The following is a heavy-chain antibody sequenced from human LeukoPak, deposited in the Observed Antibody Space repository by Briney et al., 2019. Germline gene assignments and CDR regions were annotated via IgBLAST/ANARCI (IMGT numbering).Heavy chain of an antibody. V-gene: IGHV1-8*03. D-gene: IGHD2-2*01. J-gene: IGHJ5*02. CDR1: GYTFTGYY. Sequence: ASVKVSCKASGYTFTGYYMHWVRQATGQGLEWMGWMNPNSGNTGYAQKFQGRVTITRNTSISTAYMELSSLRSEDTAVYYCARMLVGYCSSTSCVSWFDPWGQGTLVTVSS. CDR3: ARMLVGYCSSTSCVSWFDP. CDR2: MNPNSGNT.